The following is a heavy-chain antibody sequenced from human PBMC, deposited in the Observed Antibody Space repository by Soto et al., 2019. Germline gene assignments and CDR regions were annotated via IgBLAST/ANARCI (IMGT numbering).Heavy chain of an antibody. D-gene: IGHD3-9*01. CDR3: ARDFDRFTLGYFDY. Sequence: GGSLRLSCAASGFTFSSYSMNWVRQAPGKGLEWVSSISSSSSYIYYADSVKGRFTISRDNAKNSLYLQMNSLRAEDTAVYYCARDFDRFTLGYFDYWGQGTLVTVSS. CDR1: GFTFSSYS. CDR2: ISSSSSYI. V-gene: IGHV3-21*01. J-gene: IGHJ4*02.